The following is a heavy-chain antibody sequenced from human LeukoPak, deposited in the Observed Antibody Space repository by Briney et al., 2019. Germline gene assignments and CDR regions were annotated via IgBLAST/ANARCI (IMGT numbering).Heavy chain of an antibody. CDR1: GGSFSGLF. D-gene: IGHD6-13*01. CDR3: ARALAAAVIN. J-gene: IGHJ1*01. Sequence: PSETLSLTCGVFGGSFSGLFYSWIRQSPGKGLEWIGEITHRGSINYNPSLKSRVAMSVDTSKNHFSLNLTSVTAADNGIYYCARALAAAVINWGQGTLVTVSS. V-gene: IGHV4-34*01. CDR2: ITHRGSI.